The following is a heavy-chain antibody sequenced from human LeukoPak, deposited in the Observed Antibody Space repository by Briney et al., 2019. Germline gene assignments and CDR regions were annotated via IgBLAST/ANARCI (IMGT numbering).Heavy chain of an antibody. Sequence: GGSLRLSCAASGFTFSSYWMHWVRQAPGKGLEWVANINQDGSEKYYVDSVKGRFTISRDNSKNTLYLQMNSLRAEDTAVYYCARPRRITMIVVVPSGGMDVWGQGTTVTVSS. V-gene: IGHV3-7*01. J-gene: IGHJ6*02. CDR1: GFTFSSYW. CDR3: ARPRRITMIVVVPSGGMDV. CDR2: INQDGSEK. D-gene: IGHD3-22*01.